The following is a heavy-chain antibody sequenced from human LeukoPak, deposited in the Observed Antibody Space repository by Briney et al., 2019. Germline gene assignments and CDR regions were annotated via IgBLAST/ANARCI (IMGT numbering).Heavy chain of an antibody. CDR2: ISGSGGST. CDR3: ASNLNYYGSGSYYNAVDY. D-gene: IGHD3-10*01. V-gene: IGHV3-23*01. Sequence: GGSLRLSCAASGFTFSSYAMSWVRQARGKGLEWVSAISGSGGSTYYADTVKGRFTISRDNSKNTLYLQMNSLRAEDTAVYYCASNLNYYGSGSYYNAVDYWGQGTLVTVSS. CDR1: GFTFSSYA. J-gene: IGHJ4*02.